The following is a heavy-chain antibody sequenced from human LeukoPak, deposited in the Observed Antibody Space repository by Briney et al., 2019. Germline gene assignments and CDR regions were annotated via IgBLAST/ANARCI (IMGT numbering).Heavy chain of an antibody. D-gene: IGHD6-13*01. Sequence: ASVKVSCKVSGYTLTELSMHWVRQAPGKGLEWMGGFDPEDGETIYAQKFQGRVTMTEDTSTDTAYMELSSLRPEDTAVYYCATDGRAAAGTVGDYWGQGTLVTVSS. J-gene: IGHJ4*02. CDR3: ATDGRAAAGTVGDY. CDR1: GYTLTELS. V-gene: IGHV1-24*01. CDR2: FDPEDGET.